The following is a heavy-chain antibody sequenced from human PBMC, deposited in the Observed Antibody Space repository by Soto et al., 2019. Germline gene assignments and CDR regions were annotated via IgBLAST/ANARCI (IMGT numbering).Heavy chain of an antibody. Sequence: KTSETLSLTCTVSGGSISSGGYYWSWIRQHPGKGLEWIGYIYYSGSTYYNPSLKSRVTISVDTSKNQFSLKLSSVTAADTAVYYCAREPGIAVAGTRYYYGMDVWGQGTTVTVSS. V-gene: IGHV4-31*03. CDR3: AREPGIAVAGTRYYYGMDV. CDR1: GGSISSGGYY. J-gene: IGHJ6*02. D-gene: IGHD6-19*01. CDR2: IYYSGST.